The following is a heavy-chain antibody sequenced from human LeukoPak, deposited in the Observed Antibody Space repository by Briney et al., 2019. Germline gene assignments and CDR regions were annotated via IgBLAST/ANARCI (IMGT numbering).Heavy chain of an antibody. Sequence: GGSLRLSCAASGFTFSSYGMHWVRQAPGKGLEWVAVISYEGSNKYYADSVKGRFTISRDNSQNTLYLQMNSLRAEDTAVYYCAKASGYSYGYVGYFDYWGQGTLVTVSS. V-gene: IGHV3-30*18. CDR2: ISYEGSNK. CDR3: AKASGYSYGYVGYFDY. CDR1: GFTFSSYG. J-gene: IGHJ4*02. D-gene: IGHD5-18*01.